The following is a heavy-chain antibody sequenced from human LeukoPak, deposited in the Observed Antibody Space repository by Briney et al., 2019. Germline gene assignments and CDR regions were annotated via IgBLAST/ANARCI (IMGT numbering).Heavy chain of an antibody. V-gene: IGHV4-34*01. CDR2: INHSGST. Sequence: ASETLSLTCAVYGGSFSGYYWSWIRQPPGKGLEWIGEINHSGSTNYNPSLKSRVTISVDTSKNQFSLKLSSVTAADTAVYYCASGKTTVTTGYFDYWGQGTLVTVSS. CDR1: GGSFSGYY. J-gene: IGHJ4*02. CDR3: ASGKTTVTTGYFDY. D-gene: IGHD4-17*01.